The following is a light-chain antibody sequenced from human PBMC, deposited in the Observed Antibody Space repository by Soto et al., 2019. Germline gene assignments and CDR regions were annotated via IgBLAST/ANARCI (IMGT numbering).Light chain of an antibody. Sequence: DIHITQSPSSLSASVGDRVSITCRAIQSISSWLAWYQQKPGKAPKLLMFDTFSLESGVPSRFSGSRSGTEFTLTISSLKPDDYATYYCQQYNSYSPLTFGGGTKVDIK. CDR3: QQYNSYSPLT. CDR1: QSISSW. J-gene: IGKJ4*01. V-gene: IGKV1-5*01. CDR2: DTF.